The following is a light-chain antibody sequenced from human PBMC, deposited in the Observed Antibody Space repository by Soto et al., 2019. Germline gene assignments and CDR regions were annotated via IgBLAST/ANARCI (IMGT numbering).Light chain of an antibody. V-gene: IGKV2-30*02. CDR1: ESLIHSDGSTY. Sequence: DVVMTQSPLSLPVTLGQPASISCRSSESLIHSDGSTYLSWFQQRPGQSPRRLIYDVSDRDSGVPDRFSGSGSGTDFTLKISRVEAEDVGVYSCMQGTHWPWTFGQGTEVEIK. CDR3: MQGTHWPWT. CDR2: DVS. J-gene: IGKJ1*01.